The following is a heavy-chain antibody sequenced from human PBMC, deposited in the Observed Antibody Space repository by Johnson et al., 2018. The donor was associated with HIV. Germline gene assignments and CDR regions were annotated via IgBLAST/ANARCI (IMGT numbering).Heavy chain of an antibody. CDR3: AKDLGSYYAFDI. Sequence: QVQLVESGGGVVRPGGSLRVSCAASGFTFDDHGMHWVRQAPGKGLEWVAFISYDGSNKYYADSVKGRFTISRDNSKKTLYLQMNSLRAEDTAVYYCAKDLGSYYAFDIWGQGTMVTVSS. CDR2: ISYDGSNK. J-gene: IGHJ3*02. CDR1: GFTFDDHG. V-gene: IGHV3-30*18. D-gene: IGHD1-26*01.